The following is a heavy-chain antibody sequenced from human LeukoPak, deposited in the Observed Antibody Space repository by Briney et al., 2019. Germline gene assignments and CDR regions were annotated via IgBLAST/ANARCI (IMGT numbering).Heavy chain of an antibody. CDR2: ISSGGGTV. CDR1: GFTFSSYE. J-gene: IGHJ3*02. Sequence: GGSLRLSCAVSGFTFSSYEMNWVRQAPGKGLEWVSYISSGGGTVYYADSVKGRFAISRDNAKNSLYLHMISLRAEDTAMYYCARNILFAFDIWGQGTMVTVSS. V-gene: IGHV3-48*03. CDR3: ARNILFAFDI. D-gene: IGHD2/OR15-2a*01.